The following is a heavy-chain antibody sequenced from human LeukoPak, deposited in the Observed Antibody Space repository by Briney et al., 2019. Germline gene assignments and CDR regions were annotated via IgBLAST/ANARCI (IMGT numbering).Heavy chain of an antibody. CDR1: GGSISSSSYY. CDR3: ARDRHYGDYVSKH. D-gene: IGHD4-17*01. J-gene: IGHJ1*01. CDR2: IYYSGST. V-gene: IGHV4-39*07. Sequence: SETLSLTCTVSGGSISSSSYYWGWIRQPPGRGLEWIGSIYYSGSTYYNPSLKSRVTISVDTSKNQFSLKLSSVTAADTAVYYCARDRHYGDYVSKHWGQGTLVTVSS.